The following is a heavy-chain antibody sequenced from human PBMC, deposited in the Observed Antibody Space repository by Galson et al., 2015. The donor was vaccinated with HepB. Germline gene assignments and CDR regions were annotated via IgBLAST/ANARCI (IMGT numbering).Heavy chain of an antibody. J-gene: IGHJ2*01. Sequence: LTCTVSGASIRSEGHWRGWIRQPPGKGLEWMGRIFYSGITHYTPSLKSRVTMSVDTSKNHFSLNLSSMTAADTAVYYCARQVGYGSWYFDLWGRDILVTVSS. CDR1: GASIRSEGHW. D-gene: IGHD5-12*01. CDR3: ARQVGYGSWYFDL. CDR2: IFYSGIT. V-gene: IGHV4-39*01.